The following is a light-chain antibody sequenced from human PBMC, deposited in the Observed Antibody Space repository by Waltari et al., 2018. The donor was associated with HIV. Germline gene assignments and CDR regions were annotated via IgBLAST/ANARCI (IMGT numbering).Light chain of an antibody. CDR3: YAAADNKAI. Sequence: SYGLTQPFSVSVSPGQTARITCSGDILADKYARWFQQKPGQAPVLVMFKDTERPSGIPERFSGSTSGITITLTIIGAQVEDEADYYCYAAADNKAIFGGGTKLTVL. J-gene: IGLJ2*01. CDR1: ILADKY. CDR2: KDT. V-gene: IGLV3-27*01.